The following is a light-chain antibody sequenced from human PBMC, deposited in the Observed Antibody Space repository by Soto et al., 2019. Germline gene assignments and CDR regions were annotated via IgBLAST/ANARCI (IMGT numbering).Light chain of an antibody. Sequence: QSVLPQPASVSGSPGQSITISCTGTSSDVGTYNFVSWYRQHPVKAPILIIFDVSSRPSGISNRFSGSKSGNTASLTISGVQAEDAADYYCSSYANSDTVIFGGGPKLTVL. CDR3: SSYANSDTVI. V-gene: IGLV2-14*01. J-gene: IGLJ2*01. CDR1: SSDVGTYNF. CDR2: DVS.